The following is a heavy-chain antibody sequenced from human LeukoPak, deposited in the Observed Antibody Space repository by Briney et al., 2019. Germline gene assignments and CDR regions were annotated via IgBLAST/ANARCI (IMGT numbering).Heavy chain of an antibody. CDR3: ARGHMVSTSLDY. CDR1: GFTLSDYY. J-gene: IGHJ4*02. Sequence: GGSLRLSCVASGFTLSDYYMTGVRQAPGKGLGWVSYIRGSARPIYYADSAKGRFTISRDNAKNSLYLQVNSLRAEDTAVYYCARGHMVSTSLDYWGQGTLVTVSS. V-gene: IGHV3-11*01. D-gene: IGHD5/OR15-5a*01. CDR2: IRGSARPI.